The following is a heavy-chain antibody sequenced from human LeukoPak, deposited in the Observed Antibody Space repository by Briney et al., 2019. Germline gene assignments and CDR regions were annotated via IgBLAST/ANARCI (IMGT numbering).Heavy chain of an antibody. J-gene: IGHJ3*02. CDR1: LGSISSYY. V-gene: IGHV4-59*01. Sequence: SETLSLTCTVSLGSISSYYWSWIRQPPGKGLEWIGYIYYSGSTEYKPSLKSRATISVHTSKNQFSLKLSSVTSADTAVYYCASASLNIYAFDIWGQGTMVTVSS. CDR3: ASASLNIYAFDI. D-gene: IGHD2/OR15-2a*01. CDR2: IYYSGST.